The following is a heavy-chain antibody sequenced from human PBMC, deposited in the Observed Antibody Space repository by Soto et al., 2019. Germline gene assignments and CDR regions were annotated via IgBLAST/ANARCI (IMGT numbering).Heavy chain of an antibody. CDR2: IIPIFGTA. V-gene: IGHV1-69*13. CDR1: GGTFSSYA. J-gene: IGHJ6*02. D-gene: IGHD7-27*01. CDR3: AKDFLQDWGQDYYYGMDV. Sequence: ASVKVSCKASGGTFSSYAISWVRQAPGQGLEWMGGIIPIFGTANYAQKFQGRVTITADESTSTAYMELSSLRSEDTALYYCAKDFLQDWGQDYYYGMDVWGQGTTVTVSS.